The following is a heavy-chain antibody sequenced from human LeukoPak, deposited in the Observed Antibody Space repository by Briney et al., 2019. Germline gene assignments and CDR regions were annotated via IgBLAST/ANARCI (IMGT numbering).Heavy chain of an antibody. J-gene: IGHJ4*02. CDR1: GYTFTDYY. CDR3: AGEYCSGGSCRQGFDY. D-gene: IGHD2-15*01. V-gene: IGHV1-2*02. CDR2: INPNSGDT. Sequence: ASVKLSCKASGYTFTDYYMHWVRQAPGQGLEWMGWINPNSGDTNHAQNFQGRVTLNRDTSISTAYMELSSLRSDDSAVYYCAGEYCSGGSCRQGFDYWGQGTLVTVSS.